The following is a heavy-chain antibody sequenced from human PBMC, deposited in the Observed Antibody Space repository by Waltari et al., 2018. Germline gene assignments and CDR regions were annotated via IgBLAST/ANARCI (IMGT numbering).Heavy chain of an antibody. Sequence: QVQLQESGPGLVKPSETLSLTCTVSGGSISSHYWSWIRQPPGKGLEWIGYIYYSGSTNYNPSLKSRVTISVDTSKNQFSLKLSRLRSDDTAVYYCARARARIGGYGDYWGQGTLVTVSS. CDR1: GGSISSHY. CDR3: ARARARIGGYGDY. J-gene: IGHJ4*02. V-gene: IGHV4-59*11. D-gene: IGHD1-26*01. CDR2: IYYSGST.